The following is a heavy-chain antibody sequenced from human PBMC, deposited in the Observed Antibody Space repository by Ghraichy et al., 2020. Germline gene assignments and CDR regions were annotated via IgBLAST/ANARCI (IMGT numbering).Heavy chain of an antibody. Sequence: GGSLRLSCTASGYIFSTYAMSWVRQAPGKGLEWVSAISGGGGNTYFADSVKGRFTISSDNSKNTVYLQMNSLRAEDTAIYYCAKLAVDTWQPSSSDYWGQGTLVTVSS. CDR1: GYIFSTYA. J-gene: IGHJ4*02. V-gene: IGHV3-23*01. CDR3: AKLAVDTWQPSSSDY. D-gene: IGHD5-18*01. CDR2: ISGGGGNT.